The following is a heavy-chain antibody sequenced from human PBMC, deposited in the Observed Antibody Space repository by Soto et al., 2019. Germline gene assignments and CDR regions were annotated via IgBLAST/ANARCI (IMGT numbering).Heavy chain of an antibody. CDR2: ISGSGGST. V-gene: IGHV3-23*01. J-gene: IGHJ4*02. D-gene: IGHD2-15*01. CDR3: AKSNVPAIVVVVAASDY. Sequence: PGGSLRLSCAASGFSFSSYAMSWVRQAPGKGLEWVSAISGSGGSTYYADSVKGRFTISRDNSKNTLYLQMNSLRAEDTAVYYCAKSNVPAIVVVVAASDYWGQGTLVTVSS. CDR1: GFSFSSYA.